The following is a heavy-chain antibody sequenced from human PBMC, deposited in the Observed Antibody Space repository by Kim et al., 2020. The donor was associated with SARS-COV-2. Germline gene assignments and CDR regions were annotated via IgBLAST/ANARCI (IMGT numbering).Heavy chain of an antibody. J-gene: IGHJ2*01. V-gene: IGHV7-4-1*02. D-gene: IGHD2-15*01. Sequence: ADGFQGRFVISLEPSVSTAYLQISSLKAEDTAVYYCARATPLLLYWYFDLWGRGTLVTVSS. CDR3: ARATPLLLYWYFDL.